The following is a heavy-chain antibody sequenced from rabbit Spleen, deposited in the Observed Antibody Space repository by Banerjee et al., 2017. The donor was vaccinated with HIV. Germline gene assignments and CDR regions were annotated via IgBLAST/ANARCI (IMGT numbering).Heavy chain of an antibody. Sequence: QEQLVESGGGLVQPEGSLTLTCTAFGFSFSSYYYMSWVRQAPGKGLEWIGYIDPLFGSTYYANWVNGRFSISRENTQNTVYLQLNSLTAADTATYFCVRDQAGYVGFGPFYFNLWGPGTLVTVS. CDR3: VRDQAGYVGFGPFYFNL. V-gene: IGHV1S43*01. CDR2: IDPLFGST. D-gene: IGHD4-2*01. CDR1: GFSFSSYYY. J-gene: IGHJ4*01.